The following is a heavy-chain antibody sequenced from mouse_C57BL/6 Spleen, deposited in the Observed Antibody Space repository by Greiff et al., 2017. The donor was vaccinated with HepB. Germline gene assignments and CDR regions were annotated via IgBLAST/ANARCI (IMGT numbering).Heavy chain of an antibody. CDR3: VQTAQATYAMDY. CDR2: IAPSDSYP. Sequence: VQLQQSGAELVMPGASVKLSCKASGYTFTSYWMHWVKQRPGQGLEWIGEIAPSDSYPNYNQKFKGKSTLTVDKSSSTAYMQLSSLTSADSAVYYGVQTAQATYAMDYWGQGTSGTVSS. V-gene: IGHV1-69*01. CDR1: GYTFTSYW. D-gene: IGHD3-2*02. J-gene: IGHJ4*01.